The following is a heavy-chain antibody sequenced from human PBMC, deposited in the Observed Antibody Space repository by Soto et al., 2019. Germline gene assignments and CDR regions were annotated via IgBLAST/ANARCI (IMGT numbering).Heavy chain of an antibody. Sequence: QVQVQESGPGLVKPSETLSLTSTVSGGSMSSYYWSWIRQPPGQGLEWIGYIYYSGSTDYNPSLKSRVTISVDTSENQFSLKLNSVTAADTAVYYCARGAAAAFDPWGQGTLVTVSS. CDR3: ARGAAAAFDP. D-gene: IGHD6-13*01. CDR1: GGSMSSYY. J-gene: IGHJ5*02. V-gene: IGHV4-59*01. CDR2: IYYSGST.